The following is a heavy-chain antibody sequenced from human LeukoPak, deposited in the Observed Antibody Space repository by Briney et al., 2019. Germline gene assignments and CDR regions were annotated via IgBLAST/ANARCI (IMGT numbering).Heavy chain of an antibody. CDR2: IYSGGRT. J-gene: IGHJ3*02. CDR1: GFIVSSNY. D-gene: IGHD3-10*01. Sequence: RGSLRLSCAASGFIVSSNYMSWVRQAPGKGLEWVSVIYSGGRTYYTDPVKGRFTISRDNSRNTLYLQMNSLRAEDTAVYYCARGLGRELDGAFDIWGQGTMVTVSS. CDR3: ARGLGRELDGAFDI. V-gene: IGHV3-53*01.